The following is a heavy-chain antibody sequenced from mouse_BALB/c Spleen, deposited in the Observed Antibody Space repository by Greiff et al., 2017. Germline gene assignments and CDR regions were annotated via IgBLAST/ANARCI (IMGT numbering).Heavy chain of an antibody. CDR3: TRGNYGSSYYAMDY. V-gene: IGHV5-6-4*01. CDR1: GFTFSSYT. J-gene: IGHJ4*01. D-gene: IGHD1-1*01. CDR2: ISSGGSYT. Sequence: DVMLVESGGGLVKPGGSLKLSCAASGFTFSSYTMSWVRQTPEKRLEWVATISSGGSYTYYPDSVKGRFTISRDNAKNTRYLQMSSLKSEDTAMYYCTRGNYGSSYYAMDYWGQGTSVTVSS.